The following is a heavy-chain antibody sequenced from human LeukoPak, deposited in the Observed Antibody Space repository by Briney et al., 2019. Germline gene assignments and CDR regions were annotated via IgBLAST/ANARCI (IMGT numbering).Heavy chain of an antibody. CDR3: VKEGQQRGVAGFDY. D-gene: IGHD6-13*01. J-gene: IGHJ4*02. Sequence: GGSLRLSCSASGFTSSSYAMHWVRQAPGKGLEYVSAISSNGGSTYYADSVKGRFTISRDNSKNSLYLQMSSLRAENTAVYYCVKEGQQRGVAGFDYWGQGTLVTVSS. CDR2: ISSNGGST. V-gene: IGHV3-64D*06. CDR1: GFTSSSYA.